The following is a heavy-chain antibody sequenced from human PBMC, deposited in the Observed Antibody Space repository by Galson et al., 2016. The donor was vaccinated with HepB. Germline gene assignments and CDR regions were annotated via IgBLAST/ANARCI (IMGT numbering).Heavy chain of an antibody. Sequence: SETLSLTCSVSGGSISSINYYWAWIRQTPGKGLEWIGTIFNTGRTYYNPSLKSRITILVDTSRDQFSLKLNSVTAAATAVYYCARRPAPRHGGVRAYNWFDPWGQGTLVTVSS. V-gene: IGHV4-39*01. D-gene: IGHD3-10*02. CDR2: IFNTGRT. J-gene: IGHJ5*02. CDR3: ARRPAPRHGGVRAYNWFDP. CDR1: GGSISSINYY.